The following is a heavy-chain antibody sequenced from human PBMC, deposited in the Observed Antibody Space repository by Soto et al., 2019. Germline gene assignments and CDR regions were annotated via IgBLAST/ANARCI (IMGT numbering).Heavy chain of an antibody. CDR3: ARIGGYHGPLDY. CDR2: TYHKGST. D-gene: IGHD3-16*02. Sequence: SETLSLTCTVSGVSISSYFWSWIRQPPGRGLEWIGYTYHKGSTNYSPSLKSRVAISLDTSENQFSLKVNSVTAADTAVYYCARIGGYHGPLDYWGQGTPVTVSS. V-gene: IGHV4-59*01. J-gene: IGHJ4*02. CDR1: GVSISSYF.